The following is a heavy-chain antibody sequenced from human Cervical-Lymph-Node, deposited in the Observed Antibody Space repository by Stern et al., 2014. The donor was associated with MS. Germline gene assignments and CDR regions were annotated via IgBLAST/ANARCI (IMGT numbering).Heavy chain of an antibody. J-gene: IGHJ5*02. CDR3: ARAGVWDVLDT. CDR1: GFSVSTNY. D-gene: IGHD3-3*01. Sequence: EVQLVESGGGLVQPGGSLRLSCAVSGFSVSTNYMYWVRQAPGKGLECVSMIYSNGRTSYADSVKGRFSISRDDSKNTLYLEMSSLRAEDTAVYYCARAGVWDVLDTWGQGTLVTVSS. CDR2: IYSNGRT. V-gene: IGHV3-53*01.